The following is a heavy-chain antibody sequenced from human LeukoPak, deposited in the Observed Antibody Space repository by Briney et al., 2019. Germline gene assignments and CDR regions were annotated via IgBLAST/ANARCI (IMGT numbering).Heavy chain of an antibody. J-gene: IGHJ1*01. CDR3: AKDPNGDYIGAFDFQR. Sequence: PGGSLRLSCAGSGFTFSNYAMIWVRQASGKGLEWVSAITGSGGNRFYAGSVKGRSTISRDNSKNTLYLQMNSLRGDDTAVYYCAKDPNGDYIGAFDFQRWGQGTQVTVSS. D-gene: IGHD4-17*01. CDR1: GFTFSNYA. CDR2: ITGSGGNR. V-gene: IGHV3-23*01.